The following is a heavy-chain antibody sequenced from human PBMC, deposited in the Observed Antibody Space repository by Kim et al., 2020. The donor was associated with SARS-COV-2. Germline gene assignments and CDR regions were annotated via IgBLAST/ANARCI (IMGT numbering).Heavy chain of an antibody. V-gene: IGHV7-4-1*02. D-gene: IGHD2-15*01. Sequence: ASVKVSCKASGYTFSSYAMNWVRQAPGQGLEWLGWIHTNTGNPTYAQGITGRLVFSLDTSVSTAYLHISGLEAEDTAVYFCARACGYCSDGRCHGCYWGQGTPVTVSS. CDR1: GYTFSSYA. CDR2: IHTNTGNP. CDR3: ARACGYCSDGRCHGCY. J-gene: IGHJ4*02.